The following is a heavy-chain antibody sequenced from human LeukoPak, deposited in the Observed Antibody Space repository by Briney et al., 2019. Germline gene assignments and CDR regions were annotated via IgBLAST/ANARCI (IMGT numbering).Heavy chain of an antibody. V-gene: IGHV3-48*03. D-gene: IGHD4-17*01. J-gene: IGHJ6*03. Sequence: GGSLRLSCAASGFTFSSYEMNWVRQAPGKGLEWVSYISSSGSTIYYADSVKGRFTISRDNAKNSLYLQMNSLRAEDTAVYYCARGENGDYLFYYYYHMDVWGKGTTVTISS. CDR3: ARGENGDYLFYYYYHMDV. CDR2: ISSSGSTI. CDR1: GFTFSSYE.